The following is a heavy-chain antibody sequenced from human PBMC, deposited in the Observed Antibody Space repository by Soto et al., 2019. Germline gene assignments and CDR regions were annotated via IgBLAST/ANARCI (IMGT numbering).Heavy chain of an antibody. CDR3: VRGQRHNICWHHAVSHS. J-gene: IGHJ4*02. Sequence: QEQLVESGGGVVPPGRSLRLSCAASGFSFSDYGMNWVRQAPGKGLEWVAVISYDGTNRYHSDSVKGRFYVSRDNAKNILYLQMNALRVEDTAIHYCVRGQRHNICWHHAVSHSWGQGTRVTVSA. CDR1: GFSFSDYG. V-gene: IGHV3-30*03. D-gene: IGHD1-20*01. CDR2: ISYDGTNR.